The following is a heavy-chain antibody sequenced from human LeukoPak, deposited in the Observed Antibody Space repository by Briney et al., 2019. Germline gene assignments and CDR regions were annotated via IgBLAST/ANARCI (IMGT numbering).Heavy chain of an antibody. CDR2: TYYRSKWFF. J-gene: IGHJ3*02. Sequence: SRTLSLTCAISGDSVSSNSAAWNWIRQSPSRGLEWLGRTYYRSKWFFNYEVSVRSRITINPDTSKNQFSLQLNSVTPEDTAVYFCAREIEAQTTYCAFDIWGQGTMVTVSS. D-gene: IGHD2-21*01. V-gene: IGHV6-1*01. CDR3: AREIEAQTTYCAFDI. CDR1: GDSVSSNSAA.